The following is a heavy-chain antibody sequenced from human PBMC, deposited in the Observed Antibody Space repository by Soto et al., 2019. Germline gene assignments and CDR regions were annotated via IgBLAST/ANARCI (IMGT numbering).Heavy chain of an antibody. Sequence: QLQLQESGPGLVKPSETLSLTCTVSGGSISSSSYYWGWIRQPPGKGLEWIGSIYYSGSTYYNPSLKSRVTISVDTSKNQFPLKLSSVTAADTAVYYCARVPGVVPAANFDYWGQGTLVTVSS. CDR2: IYYSGST. CDR3: ARVPGVVPAANFDY. D-gene: IGHD2-2*01. CDR1: GGSISSSSYY. J-gene: IGHJ4*02. V-gene: IGHV4-39*01.